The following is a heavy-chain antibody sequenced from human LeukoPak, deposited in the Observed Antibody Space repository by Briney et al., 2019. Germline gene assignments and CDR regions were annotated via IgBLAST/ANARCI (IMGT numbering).Heavy chain of an antibody. CDR1: GFSVTTYW. CDR2: INVEGNYI. CDR3: ARDLTGPYDH. J-gene: IGHJ4*02. D-gene: IGHD3-22*01. Sequence: GGSLRLSCAASGFSVTTYWMHWVRQTPGKGLVWVARINVEGNYIDYAESVKGRFTISRDSAKNTLFLQMNSLGVEDTAVYSCARDLTGPYDHWGQGTLVTVSS. V-gene: IGHV3-74*01.